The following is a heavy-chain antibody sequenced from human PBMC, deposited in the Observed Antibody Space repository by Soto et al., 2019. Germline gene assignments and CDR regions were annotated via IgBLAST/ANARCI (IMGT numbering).Heavy chain of an antibody. V-gene: IGHV4-30-2*01. CDR1: GGSISSGGYS. J-gene: IGHJ5*02. Sequence: SETLSLTCAVSGGSISSGGYSWSWIRQPPGKGLEGIGYIYHSGSIYYNPSLKSRVTISVDRSKNQFSLRLSSVTAADTAVYYCARYWGDYDILTGYSKDNWFDPWGQGTLVTVSS. D-gene: IGHD3-9*01. CDR2: IYHSGSI. CDR3: ARYWGDYDILTGYSKDNWFDP.